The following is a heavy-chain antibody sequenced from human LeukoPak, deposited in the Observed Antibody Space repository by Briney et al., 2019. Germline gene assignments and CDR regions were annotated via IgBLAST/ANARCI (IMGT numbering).Heavy chain of an antibody. J-gene: IGHJ4*02. D-gene: IGHD6-25*01. Sequence: GASVKVSCKASGYTFISYGITWVRRARGQGLEWMGWIGRNNGNTKFAQKFQGRVTMTTDTSTTTAYMELRSLRSDDTAVYFCARDRGDYYFDYWGQGTLVSVSS. CDR2: IGRNNGNT. CDR3: ARDRGDYYFDY. CDR1: GYTFISYG. V-gene: IGHV1-18*01.